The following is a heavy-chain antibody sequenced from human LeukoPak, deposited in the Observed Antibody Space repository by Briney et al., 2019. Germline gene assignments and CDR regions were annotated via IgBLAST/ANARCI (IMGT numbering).Heavy chain of an antibody. V-gene: IGHV1-2*02. D-gene: IGHD1-26*01. CDR3: ARETGSGAYYFDY. CDR2: INPNSGGT. Sequence: ASVKVSCKASGNTFTGYYMHWVRQAPGQGLEWMGWINPNSGGTNYAQKFQGRVTMTRDTSISTAYMELSRLRSDDTAVYYCARETGSGAYYFDYWGQGTLVTVSS. CDR1: GNTFTGYY. J-gene: IGHJ4*02.